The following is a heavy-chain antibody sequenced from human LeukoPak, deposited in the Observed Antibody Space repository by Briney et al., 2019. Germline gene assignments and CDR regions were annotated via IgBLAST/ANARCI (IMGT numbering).Heavy chain of an antibody. Sequence: GASVKVSCKASGGTFSSYAISWVRQAPGRGLEWMGGIIPIFGTANYAQKFQGRVTITADKSTSTAYMELSSLRSEDTAVYYCARDRGYDQYYYYMDVWGKGTTVTVSS. CDR1: GGTFSSYA. V-gene: IGHV1-69*06. CDR3: ARDRGYDQYYYYMDV. CDR2: IIPIFGTA. J-gene: IGHJ6*03. D-gene: IGHD5-12*01.